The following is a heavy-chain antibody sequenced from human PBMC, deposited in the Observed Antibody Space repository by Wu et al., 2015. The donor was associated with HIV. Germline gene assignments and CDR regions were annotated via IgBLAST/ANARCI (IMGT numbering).Heavy chain of an antibody. Sequence: QVQLVQSGAEVKKTGASVKVSCKASEYTFTSYDINWVRQATGQGLEWMGWMNPNSGSAGYAQKFRGRVTMTRDTSITTAYMELSRLTSDDTAVYYCARGREYKEYDMGNWLDPWGQGTLVTVSS. CDR2: MNPNSGSA. D-gene: IGHD5-12*01. CDR3: ARGREYKEYDMGNWLDP. V-gene: IGHV1-8*01. CDR1: EYTFTSYD. J-gene: IGHJ5*02.